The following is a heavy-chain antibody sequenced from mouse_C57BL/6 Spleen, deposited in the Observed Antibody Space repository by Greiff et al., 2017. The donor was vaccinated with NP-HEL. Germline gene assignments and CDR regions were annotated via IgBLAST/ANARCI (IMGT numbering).Heavy chain of an antibody. D-gene: IGHD2-1*01. CDR1: GYTFTSYW. V-gene: IGHV1-64*01. CDR3: ARRTIYYGNYLDY. Sequence: VQLQQSGAELVKPGASVKLSCKASGYTFTSYWMHWVKQRPGQGLEWIGMIHPNSGSTNYNEKFKSKATLTVDKSSSTAYMQLSSLTSEDSAVYYCARRTIYYGNYLDYWGQGTTLTVSS. J-gene: IGHJ2*01. CDR2: IHPNSGST.